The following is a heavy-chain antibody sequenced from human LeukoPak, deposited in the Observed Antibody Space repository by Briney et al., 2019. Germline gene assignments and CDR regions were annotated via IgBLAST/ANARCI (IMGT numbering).Heavy chain of an antibody. Sequence: PSETLSLTCAVYGGSFSGYYWSWIRQPPGKGLEWIGEINHSGSTNYNPSPKSRVTISVDTSKNQFSLKLSSVTAADTAVYYCARVRFLEWLSSTYYFDYWGQGTLVTVSS. CDR1: GGSFSGYY. V-gene: IGHV4-34*01. J-gene: IGHJ4*02. CDR3: ARVRFLEWLSSTYYFDY. CDR2: INHSGST. D-gene: IGHD3-3*01.